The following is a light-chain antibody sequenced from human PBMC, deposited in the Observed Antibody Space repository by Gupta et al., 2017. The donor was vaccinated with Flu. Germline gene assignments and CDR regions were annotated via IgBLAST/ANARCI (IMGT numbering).Light chain of an antibody. CDR3: AAWDDSRNGWV. CDR1: SSNIGSNI. CDR2: SNN. V-gene: IGLV1-44*01. Sequence: QSVLTQPPSASGTPGQRVTISCSGSSSNIGSNIVTWFQQFPRTAPKLLTYSNNQRPSGVPDRFSGSKSGTSASLAISGLQSEDEADYYCAAWDDSRNGWVFGGGTKLTVL. J-gene: IGLJ3*02.